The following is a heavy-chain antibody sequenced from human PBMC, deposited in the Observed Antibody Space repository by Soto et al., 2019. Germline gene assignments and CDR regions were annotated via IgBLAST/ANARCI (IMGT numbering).Heavy chain of an antibody. CDR3: AMVDVYVTPSPQDV. CDR1: GGTFSSYT. J-gene: IGHJ6*02. D-gene: IGHD3-16*01. V-gene: IGHV1-69*02. Sequence: ASVKVSCKASGGTFSSYTISWVRQAPGQGLEWMGRIIPILGNTNYAQNVQGRVTLTTDTSTSTAYMELRSLRSNDTAIYYCAMVDVYVTPSPQDVWGQGTTVTV. CDR2: IIPILGNT.